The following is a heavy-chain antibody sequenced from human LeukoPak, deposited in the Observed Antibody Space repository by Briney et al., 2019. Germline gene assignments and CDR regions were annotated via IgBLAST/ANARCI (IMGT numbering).Heavy chain of an antibody. V-gene: IGHV5-51*01. Sequence: GGSLRLSCKGSGYTFTNYWIGWVRQMPGKGLEFMGIIYPGDSDTRYSPSFQGQVTISVDKSINTAYLQWSSLKASDSAMYYCARAGYSNRWDGVDYWGQGTLVTVSS. CDR2: IYPGDSDT. CDR1: GYTFTNYW. D-gene: IGHD2/OR15-2a*01. J-gene: IGHJ4*02. CDR3: ARAGYSNRWDGVDY.